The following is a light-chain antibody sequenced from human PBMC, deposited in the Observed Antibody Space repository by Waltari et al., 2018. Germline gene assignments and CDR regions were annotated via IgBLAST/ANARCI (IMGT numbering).Light chain of an antibody. CDR1: SSDVGAYNY. CDR2: DVS. Sequence: QSALTQPASVSGSPGQSITISCTGTSSDVGAYNYVSWYQQNPGKAPKFRVYDVSNRPSGVSNRFSGSKSGHTASLTISGLQAEDEAEYYCSSYTSSSSYVFGTGTKVTVL. CDR3: SSYTSSSSYV. J-gene: IGLJ1*01. V-gene: IGLV2-14*01.